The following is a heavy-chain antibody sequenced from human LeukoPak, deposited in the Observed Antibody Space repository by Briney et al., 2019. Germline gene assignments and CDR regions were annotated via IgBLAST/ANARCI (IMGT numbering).Heavy chain of an antibody. D-gene: IGHD7-27*01. CDR2: ESNSGDNT. J-gene: IGHJ5*02. Sequence: GGSLRLSCVASGFTFTSYVMGWVRQAPGKGLEWVSAESNSGDNTYYADSVKGRFTISRDNSKNTLYLQMNSLRPEDTGVYYCARGTWDNWFDPWGQGTLVTVSS. CDR1: GFTFTSYV. CDR3: ARGTWDNWFDP. V-gene: IGHV3-23*01.